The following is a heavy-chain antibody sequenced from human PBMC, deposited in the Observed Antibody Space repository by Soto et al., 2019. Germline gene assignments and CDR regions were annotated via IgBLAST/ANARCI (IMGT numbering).Heavy chain of an antibody. J-gene: IGHJ4*02. CDR3: ASSYVLRFLEWLLYSGYDY. V-gene: IGHV3-23*01. D-gene: IGHD3-3*01. CDR1: GFTFSSYA. CDR2: ISGSGGST. Sequence: EVQLLESGGGLVQPGGSLRLSCAASGFTFSSYAMSWVRQAPGKGLEWVSAISGSGGSTYYADSVKGRFTISRDNSKNTLYRQMNSLRAEDTAVYYCASSYVLRFLEWLLYSGYDYWGQGTLVTVSS.